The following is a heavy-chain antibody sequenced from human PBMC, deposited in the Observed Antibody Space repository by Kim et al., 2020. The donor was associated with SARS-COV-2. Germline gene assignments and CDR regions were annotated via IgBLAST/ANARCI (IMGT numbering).Heavy chain of an antibody. CDR1: GYSFTSYW. Sequence: GESLKISCKGSGYSFTSYWIGWVRQMPGKGLEWMGIIYPGDSDTRYSPSFQGQVTISADKSISTAYLQWSSLKASDTAMYYCARQPAYSSSYYYGMDVWGQGNTVTVSS. V-gene: IGHV5-51*01. CDR2: IYPGDSDT. CDR3: ARQPAYSSSYYYGMDV. D-gene: IGHD6-6*01. J-gene: IGHJ6*02.